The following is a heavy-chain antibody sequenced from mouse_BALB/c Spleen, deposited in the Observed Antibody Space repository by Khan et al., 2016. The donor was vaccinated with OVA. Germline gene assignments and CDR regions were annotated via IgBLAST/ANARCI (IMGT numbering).Heavy chain of an antibody. D-gene: IGHD1-1*01. CDR3: VRSLHYYGSSYEGFAY. V-gene: IGHV1S136*01. CDR2: IHPYTYDV. Sequence: EVQLQESGPELVTPGASVKMSCKVSGYTFTSYVMHWVKQKPGQGLEWIGYIHPYTYDVKYNEKFKGKATLTSDKSSSTAYMELSSLTSEDSAVYYFVRSLHYYGSSYEGFAYWGQGTLVTVSA. J-gene: IGHJ3*01. CDR1: GYTFTSYV.